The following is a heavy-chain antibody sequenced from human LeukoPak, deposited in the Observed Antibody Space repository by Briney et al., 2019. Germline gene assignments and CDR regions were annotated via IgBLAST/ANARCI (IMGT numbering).Heavy chain of an antibody. D-gene: IGHD3-22*01. CDR2: LYYGVST. V-gene: IGHV3-53*01. CDR1: GFTVSGDY. Sequence: GGSLRLSCVVSGFTVSGDYISWFRQAPGKGLEWVSVLYYGVSTFYKDSVKGRFTTSGDNFKNTVYLQMNSLRTEDTAVYYCAKDETYSSGYCQVWGQGTLVTVSS. CDR3: AKDETYSSGYCQV. J-gene: IGHJ4*02.